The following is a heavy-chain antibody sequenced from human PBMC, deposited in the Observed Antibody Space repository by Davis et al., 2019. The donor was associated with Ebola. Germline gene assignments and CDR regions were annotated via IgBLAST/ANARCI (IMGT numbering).Heavy chain of an antibody. CDR1: GVTFRNYA. CDR2: IGGSGENT. D-gene: IGHD2-2*02. J-gene: IGHJ6*02. Sequence: GESLKISCAVSGVTFRNYAMSWVRQAPGRGLDWVSTIGGSGENTYYADSVKGRFTISRDNSKNTLYLQMNSLRAEDTAIYYCAKLSCTSASCYTGNYYYYYGIDVWGQGTTVTVSS. V-gene: IGHV3-23*01. CDR3: AKLSCTSASCYTGNYYYYYGIDV.